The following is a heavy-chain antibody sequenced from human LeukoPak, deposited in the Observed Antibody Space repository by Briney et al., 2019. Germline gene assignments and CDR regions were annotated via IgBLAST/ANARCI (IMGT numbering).Heavy chain of an antibody. J-gene: IGHJ4*02. V-gene: IGHV3-7*01. D-gene: IGHD3-3*01. CDR3: AAPYYDYWSGYSGY. CDR2: INQDGSEK. CDR1: GLTLSSHW. Sequence: PGGSLRLSCAASGLTLSSHWMSWVRQAPGKGLEWVANINQDGSEKYYVDSVKGRFTMSRDNVKNSLYLQTNSLRADDTAVYYCAAPYYDYWSGYSGYWGQGTLVTVSS.